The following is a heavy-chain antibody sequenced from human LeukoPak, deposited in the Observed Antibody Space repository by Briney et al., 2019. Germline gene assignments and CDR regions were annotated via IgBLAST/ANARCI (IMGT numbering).Heavy chain of an antibody. Sequence: GGSLRLSCAASGFTFSSYGMHWVRQAPGKGLEWVEVISYDGSNKYYADSVKGRFTISRDNSKNTLYLQMNSLRAEDTAVYYCANGYSADYWGQGTLVTVSS. D-gene: IGHD5-12*01. CDR1: GFTFSSYG. CDR2: ISYDGSNK. V-gene: IGHV3-30*18. J-gene: IGHJ4*02. CDR3: ANGYSADY.